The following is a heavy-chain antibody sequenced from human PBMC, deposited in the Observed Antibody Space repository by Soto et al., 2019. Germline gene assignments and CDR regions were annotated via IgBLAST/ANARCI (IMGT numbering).Heavy chain of an antibody. CDR2: IYYSGST. V-gene: IGHV4-61*01. Sequence: QVQLQESGPGLVKPSETLSLTCTVSGGSVSSGSYYWSWIRQPPGKGLEWIGYIYYSGSTNYNPSLKSRVNISVDTSKNQFSLKLSSVTAADTAVYYCASSAVAGIVDYWGQGTLVTVSS. D-gene: IGHD6-19*01. CDR3: ASSAVAGIVDY. CDR1: GGSVSSGSYY. J-gene: IGHJ4*02.